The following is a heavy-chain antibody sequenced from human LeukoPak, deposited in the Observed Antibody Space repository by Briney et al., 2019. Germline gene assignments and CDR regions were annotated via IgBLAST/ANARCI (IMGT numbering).Heavy chain of an antibody. J-gene: IGHJ4*02. Sequence: ASVKVSCKASGGTFSSYAISWVRQAPGQGLEWMGRIIPILGIANYAQKFQGRVTITADKSTSTAYMELSSLRSEDTAAYYCATPPGIGYGYWGQGTLVTVSS. V-gene: IGHV1-69*04. CDR1: GGTFSSYA. CDR3: ATPPGIGYGY. D-gene: IGHD1-1*01. CDR2: IIPILGIA.